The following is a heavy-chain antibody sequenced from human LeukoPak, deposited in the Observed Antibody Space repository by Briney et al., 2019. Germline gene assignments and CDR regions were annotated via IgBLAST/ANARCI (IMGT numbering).Heavy chain of an antibody. CDR3: AKGSSWYGRFDY. Sequence: PGGSLRLSCAASGFTFYDYAMHWVRQAPGKGLEWVSGISWNSGSIGYADSVKGRFTISRDNAKNSLYLQMNSLRAEDTALYYCAKGSSWYGRFDYWGQGTLVTVSS. CDR1: GFTFYDYA. CDR2: ISWNSGSI. V-gene: IGHV3-9*01. D-gene: IGHD6-13*01. J-gene: IGHJ4*02.